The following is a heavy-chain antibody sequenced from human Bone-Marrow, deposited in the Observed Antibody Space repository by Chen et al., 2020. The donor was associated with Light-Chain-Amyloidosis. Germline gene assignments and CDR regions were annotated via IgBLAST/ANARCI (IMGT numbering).Heavy chain of an antibody. V-gene: IGHV4-39*01. J-gene: IGHJ4*02. Sequence: QLQLQESGPGLVKPSETLSLTCTVSGGAIRSSSYYWGWIRQPPGKGLEWIGSIYYSGSTYYNPSLKSRVTISVDTSKNQFSLKLSSVTAADTAVYYCARLEWELLLGFDYWGQGTLVTVSS. CDR3: ARLEWELLLGFDY. D-gene: IGHD1-26*01. CDR1: GGAIRSSSYY. CDR2: IYYSGST.